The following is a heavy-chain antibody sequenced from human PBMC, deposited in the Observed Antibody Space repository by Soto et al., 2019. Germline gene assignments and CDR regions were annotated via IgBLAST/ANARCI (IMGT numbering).Heavy chain of an antibody. V-gene: IGHV4-61*01. CDR2: IYYSGST. CDR1: GGSVSSGSYY. D-gene: IGHD2-15*01. J-gene: IGHJ5*02. CDR3: ASSDCSGGSCYSGRFDP. Sequence: SETLSLTCTVSGGSVSSGSYYWSWTRQPPGKGLEWIGYIYYSGSTNYNPSLKSRVTISVDTSKNQFSLKLSSVTAADTAVYYCASSDCSGGSCYSGRFDPWGQGTLVTVSS.